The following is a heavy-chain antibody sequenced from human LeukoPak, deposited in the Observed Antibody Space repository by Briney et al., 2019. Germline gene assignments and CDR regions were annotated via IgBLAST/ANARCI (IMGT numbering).Heavy chain of an antibody. J-gene: IGHJ4*02. D-gene: IGHD3-3*01. Sequence: SGGSLGLSCAASGFTFSSYSMNWVRQAPGKGLEWVSYISSSSSTIYYADSVKGRFTISRDNAKNSLYLQMNSLRAEDTAVYYCARDTTIFGVVPLDYWGQGTLVTVSS. V-gene: IGHV3-48*01. CDR1: GFTFSSYS. CDR2: ISSSSSTI. CDR3: ARDTTIFGVVPLDY.